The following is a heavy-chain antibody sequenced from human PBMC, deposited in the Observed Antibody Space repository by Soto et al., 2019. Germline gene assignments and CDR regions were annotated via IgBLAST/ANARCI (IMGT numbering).Heavy chain of an antibody. CDR1: GYTFTSYG. CDR3: VRRHVSATGIDWFDP. Sequence: ASVKVSCKASGYTFTSYGIHWVRQAPVQSLEWMGWINAANGDTKYSPKFQGRVTITRDTSASTAYMELSSLRSEDTAVYYCVRRHVSATGIDWFDPWGQGTLVTVSS. D-gene: IGHD6-13*01. V-gene: IGHV1-3*01. J-gene: IGHJ5*02. CDR2: INAANGDT.